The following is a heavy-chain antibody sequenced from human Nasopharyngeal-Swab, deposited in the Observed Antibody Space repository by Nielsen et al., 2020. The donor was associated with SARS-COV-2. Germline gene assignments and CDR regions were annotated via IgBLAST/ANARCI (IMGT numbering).Heavy chain of an antibody. CDR1: GYTFTNYY. V-gene: IGHV1-2*06. CDR2: INTNNGGT. CDR3: AKGYYSAYDH. Sequence: ASVKVSCKPAGYTFTNYYMHWVRQAPGQGLEWVGRINTNNGGTNYAQKFQGRVTLTRNPSVRTAYMDLSRLRSDDTAVYYCAKGYYSAYDHWGQGTLVTVSS. D-gene: IGHD2-15*01. J-gene: IGHJ4*02.